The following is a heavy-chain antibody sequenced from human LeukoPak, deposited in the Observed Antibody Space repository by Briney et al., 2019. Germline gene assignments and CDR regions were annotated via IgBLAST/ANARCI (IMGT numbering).Heavy chain of an antibody. Sequence: SETLSLTCTVSGYSISSGYYWGWIRQPPGKGLEWIGSIYHSGSTYYNPSLKSRVTISVDTSKNQFSLKLSSVTAADTAVYYCARLRTDIVVVPAGSGLIDYWGQGTLVTVSS. CDR3: ARLRTDIVVVPAGSGLIDY. CDR2: IYHSGST. V-gene: IGHV4-38-2*02. J-gene: IGHJ4*02. D-gene: IGHD2-2*01. CDR1: GYSISSGYY.